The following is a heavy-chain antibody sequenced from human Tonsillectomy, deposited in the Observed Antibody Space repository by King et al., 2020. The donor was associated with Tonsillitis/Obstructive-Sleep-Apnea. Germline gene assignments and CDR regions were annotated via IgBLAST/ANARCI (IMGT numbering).Heavy chain of an antibody. CDR3: ARSTDNDGYSDHYYVMDV. Sequence: QLVQSGAEVKKTGESLRISCKGSGYIFTTYWIKWVRQMPGRGLEWMGAIDHSDSYINYSPSFQGHVIISADKSISTAYMQWNSLEASDTALYYCARSTDNDGYSDHYYVMDVWGQGTTVTVSS. J-gene: IGHJ6*02. V-gene: IGHV5-10-1*01. CDR1: GYIFTTYW. D-gene: IGHD5-18*01. CDR2: IDHSDSYI.